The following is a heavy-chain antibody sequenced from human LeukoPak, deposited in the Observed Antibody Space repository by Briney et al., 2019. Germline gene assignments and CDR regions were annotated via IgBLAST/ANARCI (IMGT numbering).Heavy chain of an antibody. CDR1: GFTFSSYA. J-gene: IGHJ4*02. CDR3: ARGSGYSYGALDY. Sequence: GRSLRLSCTTSGFTFSSYAMNWVRQAPGKGLEWVSAISGSGVSTYYADSVKGRFTISRDNSKNTLYLQMNSLGAEDTAVYYCARGSGYSYGALDYWGQGTLVTVSS. V-gene: IGHV3-23*01. CDR2: ISGSGVST. D-gene: IGHD5-18*01.